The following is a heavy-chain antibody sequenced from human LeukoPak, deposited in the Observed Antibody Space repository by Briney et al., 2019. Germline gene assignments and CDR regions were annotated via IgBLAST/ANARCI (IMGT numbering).Heavy chain of an antibody. CDR3: ARGVDSAIDW. Sequence: GGSPRLSCAASGFTFSSYWMNWVRQAPGKGLEWVANINGDGRDKYYVGSVRGRFTISRDNADNALYLQMNSLRGDDTAVYYYARGVDSAIDWWGQGTLVTVSS. V-gene: IGHV3-7*01. D-gene: IGHD3-9*01. CDR2: INGDGRDK. J-gene: IGHJ4*02. CDR1: GFTFSSYW.